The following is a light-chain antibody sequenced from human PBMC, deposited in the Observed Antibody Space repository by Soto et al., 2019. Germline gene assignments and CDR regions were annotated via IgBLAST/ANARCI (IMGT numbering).Light chain of an antibody. V-gene: IGKV1-5*01. CDR3: QQYKSYSWT. CDR2: DAS. J-gene: IGKJ1*01. Sequence: DIQMTPSPSTMLTSVAGRVAITCRASQSISSWLAWYQQKPGKAPKLLIYDASNLESGVPSRFSGSGSGTEFTLTISSLQPDDFATYYCQQYKSYSWTFGQGTKVDIK. CDR1: QSISSW.